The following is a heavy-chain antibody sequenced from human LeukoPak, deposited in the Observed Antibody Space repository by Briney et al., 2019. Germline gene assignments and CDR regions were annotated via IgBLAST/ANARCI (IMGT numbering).Heavy chain of an antibody. Sequence: SSETLSLTCTVSGGSISSGGYYWSWIRQHPGKGLEWIGYIYYSGSTYYNPSLKSRVTISVDTSKNQFSLKLSSMTAADTAVYYCAREVGYCSSTSCGHDYWGQGTLVTVSS. J-gene: IGHJ4*02. D-gene: IGHD2-2*03. CDR1: GGSISSGGYY. V-gene: IGHV4-31*03. CDR3: AREVGYCSSTSCGHDY. CDR2: IYYSGST.